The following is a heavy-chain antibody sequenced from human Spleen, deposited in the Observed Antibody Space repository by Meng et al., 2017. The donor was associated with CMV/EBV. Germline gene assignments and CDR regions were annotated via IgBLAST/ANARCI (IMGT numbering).Heavy chain of an antibody. CDR2: ISSDGRNK. V-gene: IGHV3-30*04. J-gene: IGHJ4*02. CDR1: GFTFSSYP. CDR3: ASVSGGYYYDSSGYYEG. D-gene: IGHD3-22*01. Sequence: GESLKISCAASGFTFSSYPMHWVRQAPGKGLEWVAVISSDGRNKYYADSVQGRFTISRDNSKSTLYLQMNSLKAEDTAVYYCASVSGGYYYDSSGYYEGWGQGTLVTVSS.